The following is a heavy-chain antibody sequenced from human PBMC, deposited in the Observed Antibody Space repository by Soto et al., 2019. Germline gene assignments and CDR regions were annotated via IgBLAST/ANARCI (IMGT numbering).Heavy chain of an antibody. CDR2: ISGSGGST. D-gene: IGHD6-13*01. V-gene: IGHV3-23*01. CDR1: GFTFSSYA. Sequence: LRLSCAASGFTFSSYAMSWVRQAPGKGLEWVSAISGSGGSTYYADSVKGRFTISRDNSKNTLYLQMNSLRAEDTAVYYCAGGRAAAGTLLVYYYYGMDVWGQGTTVTVSS. CDR3: AGGRAAAGTLLVYYYYGMDV. J-gene: IGHJ6*02.